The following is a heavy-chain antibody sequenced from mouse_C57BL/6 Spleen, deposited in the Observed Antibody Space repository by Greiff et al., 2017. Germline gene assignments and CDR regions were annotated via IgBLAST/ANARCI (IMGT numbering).Heavy chain of an antibody. Sequence: EVNVVESGEGLVKPGGSLKLSCAASGFTFSSYAMSWVRQTPEKRLEWVAYISSGGDYIYYADTVKGRFTISRDNARNTLYLQMSSLKSEDTAMYYCTRPIYYDGGAMDYWGQGTSVTVSS. D-gene: IGHD2-4*01. V-gene: IGHV5-9-1*02. CDR2: ISSGGDYI. CDR1: GFTFSSYA. CDR3: TRPIYYDGGAMDY. J-gene: IGHJ4*01.